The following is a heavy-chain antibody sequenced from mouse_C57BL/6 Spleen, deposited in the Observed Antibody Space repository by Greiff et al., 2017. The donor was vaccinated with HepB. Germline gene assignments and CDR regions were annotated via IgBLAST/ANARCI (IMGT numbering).Heavy chain of an antibody. CDR2: ILPGSGST. V-gene: IGHV1-9*01. CDR1: GYTFTGYW. J-gene: IGHJ2*01. CDR3: ARLGYSNYGVDYFDY. Sequence: QVQLQQSGAELMKPGASVKLSCKATGYTFTGYWIEWVKQRPGPGLEWIGEILPGSGSTNYNEKFKGKATFTADTSSNTAYMQLSSLTTEDSAIYYCARLGYSNYGVDYFDYWGQGTTLTVSS. D-gene: IGHD2-5*01.